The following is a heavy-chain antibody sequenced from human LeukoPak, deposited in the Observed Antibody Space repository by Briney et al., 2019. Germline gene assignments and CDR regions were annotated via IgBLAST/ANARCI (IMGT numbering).Heavy chain of an antibody. CDR3: ARGSFHSYGRFDY. Sequence: GGSLRLSCAASGFTFSDYYMSWIRQAPGKGLEWVSYISSSSSYTNYADSVKGRFTISRDNAKNSLYLQMNSLRAEDTAVYYCARGSFHSYGRFDYWGQGTLVTVSS. CDR1: GFTFSDYY. J-gene: IGHJ4*02. D-gene: IGHD5-18*01. CDR2: ISSSSSYT. V-gene: IGHV3-11*06.